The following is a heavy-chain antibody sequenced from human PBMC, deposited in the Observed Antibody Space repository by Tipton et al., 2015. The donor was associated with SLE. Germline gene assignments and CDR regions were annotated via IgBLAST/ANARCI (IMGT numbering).Heavy chain of an antibody. V-gene: IGHV7-4-1*02. CDR2: INTNTGNP. J-gene: IGHJ6*02. D-gene: IGHD6-13*01. Sequence: QLVQSGGEVKKPGASVKVSCKASGYTFRAYGITWVRQAPGQGLEWMGWINTNTGNPTYAQGFTGRFVFSLDTSVSTAYLQISSLKADDTAVYYCANIAAAGRTTPLGYSYGTDVWGQGTAVSVSS. CDR1: GYTFRAYG. CDR3: ANIAAAGRTTPLGYSYGTDV.